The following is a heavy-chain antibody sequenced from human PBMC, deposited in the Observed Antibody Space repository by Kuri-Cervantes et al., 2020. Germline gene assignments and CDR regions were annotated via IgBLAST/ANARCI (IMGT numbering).Heavy chain of an antibody. CDR3: ASEGAVVDHYYYGMDV. V-gene: IGHV1-18*01. CDR2: ISAYNGNT. Sequence: ASVKVSCKAAGYTFTSYGISWVRQAPGQGLEWMGWISAYNGNTNYAQKLQGRVTMATDKSTSTAYMELRSLRSEDTAVYYCASEGAVVDHYYYGMDVWGQGTTVTVSS. D-gene: IGHD2-2*01. J-gene: IGHJ6*02. CDR1: GYTFTSYG.